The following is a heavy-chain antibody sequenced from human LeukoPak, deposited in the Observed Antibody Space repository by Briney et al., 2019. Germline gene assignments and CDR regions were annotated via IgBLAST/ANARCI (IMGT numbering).Heavy chain of an antibody. V-gene: IGHV4-38-2*02. J-gene: IGHJ5*02. CDR1: GYSISSGYY. CDR3: AREGPVVPMGAGLNWFDP. D-gene: IGHD2-2*01. CDR2: IYHSGST. Sequence: KSSETLSLTCTVSGYSISSGYYWGWIRQPPGKGLEWIGSIYHSGSTYYNPSLKSRVTISVDTSKNQFSLKLSSVTAADTAVYYCAREGPVVPMGAGLNWFDPWGQGTLVTVSS.